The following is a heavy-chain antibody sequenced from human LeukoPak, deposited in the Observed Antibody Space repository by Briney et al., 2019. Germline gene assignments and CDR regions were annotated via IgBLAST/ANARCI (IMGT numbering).Heavy chain of an antibody. CDR3: ARHGGVAAPLDY. V-gene: IGHV4-39*01. D-gene: IGHD6-13*01. J-gene: IGHJ4*02. Sequence: SETLSLTCTVSGGSINSRSFYWGWIRQPPGKGLEWIGTIYYSGRTYYNPSLKSRVTISVDTSNDQFSLKLSSVTAADTAVYFCARHGGVAAPLDYWGQGALVTVSS. CDR2: IYYSGRT. CDR1: GGSINSRSFY.